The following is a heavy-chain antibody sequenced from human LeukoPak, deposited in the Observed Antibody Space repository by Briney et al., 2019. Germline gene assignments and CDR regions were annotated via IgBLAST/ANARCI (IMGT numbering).Heavy chain of an antibody. D-gene: IGHD3-22*01. CDR3: ARGATYYYDSSGYYFDY. J-gene: IGHJ4*02. CDR2: ISAYNGNT. V-gene: IGHV1-18*01. CDR1: GYTFTSYG. Sequence: ASVRVSCKASGYTFTSYGISWGRQAPGQGLEWMGWISAYNGNTNYAQKLQGRVTMTTDTSTSTAYMELRSLRSDDTAVYFCARGATYYYDSSGYYFDYWGQGTLVTVSS.